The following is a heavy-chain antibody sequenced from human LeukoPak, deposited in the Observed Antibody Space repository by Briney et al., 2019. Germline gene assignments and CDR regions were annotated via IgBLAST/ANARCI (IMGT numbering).Heavy chain of an antibody. J-gene: IGHJ4*02. D-gene: IGHD5-18*01. CDR3: ARGTAGY. CDR1: GFTFSTYG. CDR2: IRYDGGNK. V-gene: IGHV3-30*02. Sequence: GRSLRLSCEASGFTFSTYGMHWVRQAPGEGLEWVAFIRYDGGNKYYADSVKGRFTISRDNSKNTLYLQMNSLRAEDTAVYYCARGTAGYWGQGTLVTVSS.